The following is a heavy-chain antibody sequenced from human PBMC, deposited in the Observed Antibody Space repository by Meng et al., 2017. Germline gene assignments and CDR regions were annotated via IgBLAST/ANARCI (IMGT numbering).Heavy chain of an antibody. D-gene: IGHD1-26*01. J-gene: IGHJ4*02. V-gene: IGHV3-21*01. CDR1: GFTFSSYT. CDR2: ISSRSSYI. CDR3: ARGETGWLDY. Sequence: GGSLRLSCAASGFTFSSYTMNWVRQAPGKGLEWVSCISSRSSYIYYADSVKGRFTISRDNDKNSVYIQMNSLRDEDTSVYYCARGETGWLDYWGQGTLVTVSS.